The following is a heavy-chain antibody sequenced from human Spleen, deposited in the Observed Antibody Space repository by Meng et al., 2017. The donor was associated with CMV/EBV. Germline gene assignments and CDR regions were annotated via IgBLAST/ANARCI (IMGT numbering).Heavy chain of an antibody. CDR1: GYTFTSYY. V-gene: IGHV1-46*01. CDR3: AAVPQVIRERPDYYYGMDV. Sequence: ASVKVSCKASGYTFTSYYMHWVRQAPGQGLEWMGIINPSGGSTSYAQKFQGRVTMTRDTSTSTVYMELSSLRSEDTAVYYCAAVPQVIRERPDYYYGMDVWGQGTTVTVSS. J-gene: IGHJ6*02. D-gene: IGHD1-1*01. CDR2: INPSGGST.